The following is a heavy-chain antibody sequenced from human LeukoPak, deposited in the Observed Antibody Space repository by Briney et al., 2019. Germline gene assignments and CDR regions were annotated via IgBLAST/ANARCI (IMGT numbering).Heavy chain of an antibody. CDR3: ARADLSSGWYEAH. V-gene: IGHV1-8*01. D-gene: IGHD6-19*01. Sequence: ASVKVSCKASGYAFSSFDITWVRQATGQGLEWMGYMNPKSGNTGYAEKFQGRVSMTRDTSISTAYMELRSLRSEDTAVYYCARADLSSGWYEAHWGQGTLVTVSS. J-gene: IGHJ4*02. CDR1: GYAFSSFD. CDR2: MNPKSGNT.